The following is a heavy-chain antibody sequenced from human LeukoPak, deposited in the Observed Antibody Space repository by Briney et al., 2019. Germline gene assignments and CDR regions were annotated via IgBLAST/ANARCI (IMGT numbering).Heavy chain of an antibody. J-gene: IGHJ4*02. D-gene: IGHD2-21*02. CDR1: GYTFTGYY. CDR2: INPNSGGT. CDR3: ARMTYCGGDCYYYFDY. V-gene: IGHV1-2*02. Sequence: GASVKVFCKASGYTFTGYYMHWVRQAPGQGLEWMGWINPNSGGTNYAQKFQGRVTMTRDTSISTAYMELSRLRSGDTAVYYCARMTYCGGDCYYYFDYWGQGTLVTVSS.